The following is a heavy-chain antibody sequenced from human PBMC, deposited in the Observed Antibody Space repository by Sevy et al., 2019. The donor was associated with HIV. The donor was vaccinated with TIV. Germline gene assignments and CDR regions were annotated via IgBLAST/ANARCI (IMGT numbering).Heavy chain of an antibody. CDR3: TRAPPVRSGDDSFNWFDP. J-gene: IGHJ5*02. D-gene: IGHD5-12*01. CDR1: GGSISAYY. Sequence: SETLSLTCTVSGGSISAYYWSWIRQPPGKALEYIGYIYYTGSTNYNPSLENRVTMSVDTSKNQFSQKLNSVTAADTAVYYCTRAPPVRSGDDSFNWFDPWGQGTLVTVSS. CDR2: IYYTGST. V-gene: IGHV4-59*01.